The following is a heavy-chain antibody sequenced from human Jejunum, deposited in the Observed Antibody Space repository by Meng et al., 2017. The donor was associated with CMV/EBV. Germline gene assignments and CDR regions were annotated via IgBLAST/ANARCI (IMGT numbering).Heavy chain of an antibody. V-gene: IGHV3-23*01. CDR2: ITSRGGNT. J-gene: IGHJ4*02. CDR3: AKTGDGFTFDY. CDR1: GLSFSDYV. Sequence: AAFGLSFSDYVMSWVRGAAGKGLKWFSGITSRGGNTYYLASVNGRFTISRDNSKNTLYLQMNSLRAEDTAIYYCAKTGDGFTFDYWGQGTVVTVSS. D-gene: IGHD2-21*02.